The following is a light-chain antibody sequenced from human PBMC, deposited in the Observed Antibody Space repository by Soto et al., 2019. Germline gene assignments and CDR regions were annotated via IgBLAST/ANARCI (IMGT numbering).Light chain of an antibody. J-gene: IGLJ1*01. CDR3: ISYTSDDVRDV. CDR1: NSDIGIYDF. V-gene: IGLV2-14*01. Sequence: QSVLTQPASVSGTPGQSITISCTGSNSDIGIYDFVSWYQHHPGKAPKLIVSEVSHRPSGVSNCFSGSKSGNTASLTISGLQSEDEADYYCISYTSDDVRDVFGTGTKVTVL. CDR2: EVS.